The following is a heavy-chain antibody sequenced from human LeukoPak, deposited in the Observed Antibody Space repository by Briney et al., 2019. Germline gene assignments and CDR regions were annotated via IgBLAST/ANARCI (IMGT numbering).Heavy chain of an antibody. V-gene: IGHV3-53*01. CDR3: ARGSGDVIDY. CDR2: IYSGGAT. D-gene: IGHD4-17*01. Sequence: GGSLRLSCAASGFTVSTTYMNWVRQAPGNGLEWVSIIYSGGATKYADSVKGRFTISRDSSKNTLYLQMNSLRAEDTAVYYCARGSGDVIDYWGQGTLVTVSS. J-gene: IGHJ4*02. CDR1: GFTVSTTY.